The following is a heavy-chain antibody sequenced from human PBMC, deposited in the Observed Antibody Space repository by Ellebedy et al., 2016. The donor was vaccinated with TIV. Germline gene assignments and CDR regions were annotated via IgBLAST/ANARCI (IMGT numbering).Heavy chain of an antibody. CDR1: GYSFSNYW. Sequence: KVSCXGSGYSFSNYWIAWVRQLPGKGLEWMGIVYPGDSDIRNSPPFKGQVNMSVDKAITTAYLQWNSLKTSDTAMYYCARQYCSGGSCYAGAFDIWGRGTMVTVSS. CDR3: ARQYCSGGSCYAGAFDI. D-gene: IGHD2-15*01. J-gene: IGHJ3*02. V-gene: IGHV5-51*01. CDR2: VYPGDSDI.